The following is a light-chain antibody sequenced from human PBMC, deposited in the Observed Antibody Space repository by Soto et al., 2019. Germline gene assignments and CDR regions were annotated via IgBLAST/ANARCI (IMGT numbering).Light chain of an antibody. V-gene: IGLV2-14*01. Sequence: QSALTQPASVSGSPGQSITISCTGTSSDIGDYTHVSWYQQHPGKAPKLIIYEVSDRPSGVSNRFSGSKSGNTASLTISGLQTADEADYYCCSYTSISTSAVFGGGTKVTVL. J-gene: IGLJ2*01. CDR2: EVS. CDR1: SSDIGDYTH. CDR3: CSYTSISTSAV.